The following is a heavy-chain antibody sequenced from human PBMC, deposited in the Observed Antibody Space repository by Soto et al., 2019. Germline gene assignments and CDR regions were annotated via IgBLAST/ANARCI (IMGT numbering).Heavy chain of an antibody. CDR1: RFTFSNYG. D-gene: IGHD5-12*01. J-gene: IGHJ4*02. CDR2: ISYDGSNK. CDR3: VKGGYHYFDY. V-gene: IGHV3-30*18. Sequence: HPGGSLXLSXAAXRFTFSNYGMHWVRQTPGKGLEWVAVISYDGSNKYYADSVKGRFTISRDNSKNTLYLQMNSLRAEDTAVYYCVKGGYHYFDYWGQGTLVTVSS.